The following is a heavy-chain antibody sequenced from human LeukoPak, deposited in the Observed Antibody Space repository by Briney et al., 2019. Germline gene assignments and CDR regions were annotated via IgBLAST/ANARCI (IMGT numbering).Heavy chain of an antibody. Sequence: GASVKVSCKASGYTFTGYYMHWVRQAPGQGLEWMGWINPNSGGTTYAQKFQGRVTMTRDTSISTAYMELSRLRSDDTAVYYCARAGIAASTFDYWGQGTLVTVSS. CDR3: ARAGIAASTFDY. D-gene: IGHD6-13*01. V-gene: IGHV1-2*02. J-gene: IGHJ4*02. CDR2: INPNSGGT. CDR1: GYTFTGYY.